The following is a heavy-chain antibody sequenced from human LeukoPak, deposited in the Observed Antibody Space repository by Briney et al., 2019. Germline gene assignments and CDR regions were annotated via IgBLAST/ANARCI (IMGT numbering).Heavy chain of an antibody. CDR1: GYTFTGYF. CDR2: INPSGGST. Sequence: ASVKVSCKASGYTFTGYFMHWVRQAPGQGLEWMGMINPSGGSTSYAQKFQDRVTMTRDTSTSTVNMELSSLRSEDTAVYYCARDVSSGWYVVYWGQGTLVTVSS. D-gene: IGHD6-19*01. J-gene: IGHJ4*02. CDR3: ARDVSSGWYVVY. V-gene: IGHV1-46*01.